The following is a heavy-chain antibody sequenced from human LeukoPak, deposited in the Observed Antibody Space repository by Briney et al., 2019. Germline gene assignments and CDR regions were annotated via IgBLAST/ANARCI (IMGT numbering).Heavy chain of an antibody. D-gene: IGHD3-22*01. CDR3: AGLVGRYSSGLYYYYFDY. Sequence: SETLSLTCTVSGGSISSGGYYCSWIRQHPGKGLEWIGHIYYSGSTYYNPSLKSRVTISVDTSKNQFSLKLTSVTAADTAVYYCAGLVGRYSSGLYYYYFDYWGQGTLVTVSS. CDR2: IYYSGST. V-gene: IGHV4-31*03. CDR1: GGSISSGGYY. J-gene: IGHJ4*02.